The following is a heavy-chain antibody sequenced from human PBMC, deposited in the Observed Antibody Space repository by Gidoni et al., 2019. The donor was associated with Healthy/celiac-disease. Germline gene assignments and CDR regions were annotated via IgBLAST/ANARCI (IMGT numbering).Heavy chain of an antibody. Sequence: EVQLVESGGGVVRPGGSLRLSCAASGFTFDDYGMSWVRQAPGKGLEWVSGINWNGGSTGYADSVKGRFTISRDNAKNSLYLQMNSLRAEDTALYHCAREKRHYYGSGSYSYYYYGMDVWGQGTTVTVSS. J-gene: IGHJ6*02. CDR2: INWNGGST. D-gene: IGHD3-10*01. CDR1: GFTFDDYG. V-gene: IGHV3-20*01. CDR3: AREKRHYYGSGSYSYYYYGMDV.